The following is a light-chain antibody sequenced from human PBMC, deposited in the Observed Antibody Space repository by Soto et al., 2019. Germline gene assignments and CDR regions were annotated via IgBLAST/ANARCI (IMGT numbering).Light chain of an antibody. V-gene: IGKV3-20*01. CDR1: QSVSSSY. CDR3: QQYGTSPWT. CDR2: GAS. Sequence: EIVLTQSPCTLSLSPGERATLSCRASQSVSSSYLAWYQQKFGQAPRLLIYGASNRATGIPDRFGGSGSGTDFTLTISRLEPEDFAFYYCQQYGTSPWTFGQGTKVEIK. J-gene: IGKJ1*01.